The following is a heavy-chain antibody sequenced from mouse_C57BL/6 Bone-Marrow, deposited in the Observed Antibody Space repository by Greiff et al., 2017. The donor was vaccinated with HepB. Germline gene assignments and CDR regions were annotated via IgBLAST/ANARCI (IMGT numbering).Heavy chain of an antibody. D-gene: IGHD2-1*01. Sequence: EVQVVESGGGLVKPGGSLKLSCAASGFTFSSYTMSWVRQTPEKRLEWVATISGGGGNTYYPDSVKGRFTISRDNAKNTLYLQMSSLRSEDTALYYCARRGGNSPYWYFDVWGTGTTVTVSS. CDR3: ARRGGNSPYWYFDV. CDR1: GFTFSSYT. CDR2: ISGGGGNT. J-gene: IGHJ1*03. V-gene: IGHV5-9*01.